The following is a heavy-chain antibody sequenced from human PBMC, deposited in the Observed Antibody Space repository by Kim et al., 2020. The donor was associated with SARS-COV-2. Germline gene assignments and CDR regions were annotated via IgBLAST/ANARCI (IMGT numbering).Heavy chain of an antibody. CDR3: TRHLSGSSWFDY. J-gene: IGHJ4*02. Sequence: YYNRSLKGRVSLSVETSKNQFSLKLSSVTAADTAVFYCTRHLSGSSWFDYWGQGTLVTVSS. D-gene: IGHD6-13*01. V-gene: IGHV4-39*01.